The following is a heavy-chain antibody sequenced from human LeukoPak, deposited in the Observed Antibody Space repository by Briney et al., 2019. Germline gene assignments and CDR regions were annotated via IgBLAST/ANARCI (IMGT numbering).Heavy chain of an antibody. CDR2: IYYSGSA. CDR1: GGSISSGGYY. CDR3: ARVSQHYDILTGYYRLFDY. D-gene: IGHD3-9*01. V-gene: IGHV4-31*01. J-gene: IGHJ4*02. Sequence: PSETLSLTCTVSGGSISSGGYYWSWIRQHRGKGLEWIGYIYYSGSAYYNPSLKSPVTISIDTAKNQFSLKLSSVTAAAAAVYYCARVSQHYDILTGYYRLFDYWGQGTLVTVSS.